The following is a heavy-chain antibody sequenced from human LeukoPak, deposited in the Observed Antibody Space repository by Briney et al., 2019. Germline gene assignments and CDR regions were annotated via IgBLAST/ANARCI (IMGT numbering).Heavy chain of an antibody. CDR1: GYTFSDFY. V-gene: IGHV1-2*02. D-gene: IGHD3-3*02. J-gene: IGHJ4*02. Sequence: ASVKVSCKASGYTFSDFYIHWVRQAPGQGLEYVGWITPKSGDTYSPQRFRGRVTMTRDASISTAYMELSSLRSDDTAVYFCARVRLADERAWAYWGQGTLVTVSS. CDR3: ARVRLADERAWAY. CDR2: ITPKSGDT.